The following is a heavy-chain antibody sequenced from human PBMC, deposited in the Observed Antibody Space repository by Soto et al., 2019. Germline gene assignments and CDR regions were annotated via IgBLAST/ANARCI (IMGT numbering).Heavy chain of an antibody. V-gene: IGHV4-59*01. Sequence: SETLSLTCTVSGDCISSYYLSWIRQPPGKGLEWIGYIYYSGSTNYNPSLKSRVTISVDTPKNQFSLKLTSVTAADTAVYYCARGVDTIGTWGQGTLVTVSS. J-gene: IGHJ5*02. D-gene: IGHD5-12*01. CDR1: GDCISSYY. CDR3: ARGVDTIGT. CDR2: IYYSGST.